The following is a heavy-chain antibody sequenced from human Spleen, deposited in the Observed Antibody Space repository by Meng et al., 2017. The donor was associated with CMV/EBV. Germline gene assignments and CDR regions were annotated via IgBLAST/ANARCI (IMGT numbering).Heavy chain of an antibody. D-gene: IGHD3-3*01. CDR3: ARDPISGEVYRGFDP. Sequence: VYTGSFSNYYWTWIRQPPGKGLEWIGEINHSESTNYDPSLKSRVSISADTSKNQFSLKLTSVTAADTAVYYCARDPISGEVYRGFDPWGQGTLVTVSS. V-gene: IGHV4-34*01. CDR1: TGSFSNYY. J-gene: IGHJ5*02. CDR2: INHSEST.